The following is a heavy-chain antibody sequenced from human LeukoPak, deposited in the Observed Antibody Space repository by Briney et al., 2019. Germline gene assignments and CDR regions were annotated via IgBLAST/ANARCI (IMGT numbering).Heavy chain of an antibody. CDR2: IYHSGST. V-gene: IGHV4-30-2*01. CDR3: ARENNYNFDY. D-gene: IGHD1/OR15-1a*01. J-gene: IGHJ4*02. CDR1: GGSISSGGYS. Sequence: SQTLSLTCAVSGGSISSGGYSWSWIRQPPGKGLEWIGYIYHSGSTYYNPSLKSRVTISVDGSKNQFSLKLSSVTAADTAIYYRARENNYNFDYWGQGTLVTVSS.